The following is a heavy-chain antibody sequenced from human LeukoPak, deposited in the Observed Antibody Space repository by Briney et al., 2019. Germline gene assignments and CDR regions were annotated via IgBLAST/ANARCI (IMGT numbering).Heavy chain of an antibody. J-gene: IGHJ4*02. Sequence: SETLSLTCTVSGGSIISSSYYWGWIRQPPGKGLEWIGSIYYSGNTDYNPSLKSRVTISVETSKNQFSLKLSSVTAADTAVYYCARGGVGARRFDYWGQGTLVTVSS. CDR2: IYYSGNT. D-gene: IGHD1-26*01. CDR1: GGSIISSSYY. CDR3: ARGGVGARRFDY. V-gene: IGHV4-39*07.